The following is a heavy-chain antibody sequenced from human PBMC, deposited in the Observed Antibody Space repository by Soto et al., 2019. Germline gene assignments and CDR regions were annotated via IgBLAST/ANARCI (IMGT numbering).Heavy chain of an antibody. CDR2: IHSSGNT. D-gene: IGHD1-26*01. CDR1: GGSISTYGYY. V-gene: IGHV4-31*03. J-gene: IGHJ4*02. Sequence: SETLSLTCSVSGGSISTYGYYWSWIRQLPGKGLEWIGYIHSSGNTYYNPSLKSRVTISADTSKSQFSLMVTSVTAADTAVYYCAARGSYFAYWGQGALVTVSS. CDR3: AARGSYFAY.